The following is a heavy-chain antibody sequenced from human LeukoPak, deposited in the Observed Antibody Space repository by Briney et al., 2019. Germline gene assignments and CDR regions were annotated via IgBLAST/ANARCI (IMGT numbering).Heavy chain of an antibody. CDR2: ISSSGSTI. Sequence: PGGSLRLSCAASGFTFSSYEMSWIRQAPGKGLEWVSYISSSGSTIYYADSVKGRFTISRDNAKNSLYLQMNSLRAEDTAVYYCARKPPRGWFDPWGQGTLVTVSS. V-gene: IGHV3-48*03. J-gene: IGHJ5*02. CDR1: GFTFSSYE. CDR3: ARKPPRGWFDP.